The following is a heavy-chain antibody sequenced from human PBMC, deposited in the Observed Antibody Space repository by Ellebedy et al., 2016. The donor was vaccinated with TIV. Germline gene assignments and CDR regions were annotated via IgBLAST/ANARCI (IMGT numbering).Heavy chain of an antibody. J-gene: IGHJ4*02. CDR3: ARDLRYSSGWSYFDY. CDR2: INPRDGST. D-gene: IGHD6-19*01. V-gene: IGHV1-46*01. CDR1: GYTFTAYY. Sequence: AASVKVSCKASGYTFTAYYMHWVRQAPGPGLEWMGIINPRDGSTSYAQNFQDRVTMTRDTSTSTVYMELTSLESEDTAVYYCARDLRYSSGWSYFDYWGQGTLVTVSS.